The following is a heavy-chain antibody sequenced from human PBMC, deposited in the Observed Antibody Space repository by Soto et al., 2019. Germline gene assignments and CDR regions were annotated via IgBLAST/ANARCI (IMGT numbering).Heavy chain of an antibody. CDR1: GWSFSCSY. J-gene: IGHJ4*02. CDR2: INHSGST. CDR3: ASYRGALYVES. D-gene: IGHD3-16*01. Sequence: SETMSLTCAVNGWSFSCSYWSWIRQPLGKGLEWIGEINHSGSTNYNPSLKSRVTISVETSKSQFSLKLTSVTVADTAVYYCASYRGALYVESWGPGMLVTVSS. V-gene: IGHV4-34*01.